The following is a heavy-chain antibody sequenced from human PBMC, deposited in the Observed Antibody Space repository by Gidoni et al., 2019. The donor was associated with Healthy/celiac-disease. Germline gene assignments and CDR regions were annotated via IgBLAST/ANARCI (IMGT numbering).Heavy chain of an antibody. Sequence: QVQLQESGPGLVKPSETLSLTCTVSGGSISSYYWSWIRQPPGKGLEWIVYIYYSGSTNYNPSLKSRVTISVDTSKNQFSLKLSSVTAADTAVYYCAREGPDSSGWTRTYFFDYWGQGTLVTVSS. J-gene: IGHJ4*02. CDR3: AREGPDSSGWTRTYFFDY. V-gene: IGHV4-59*01. CDR2: IYYSGST. CDR1: GGSISSYY. D-gene: IGHD6-19*01.